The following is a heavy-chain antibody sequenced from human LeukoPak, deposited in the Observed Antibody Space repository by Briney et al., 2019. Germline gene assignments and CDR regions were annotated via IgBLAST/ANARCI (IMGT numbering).Heavy chain of an antibody. Sequence: GESLKISCKASGHNFATYWIGWVRQMPGKGLEWMGIIYPSDSDTRYSPSFQGQVTISADKSISTAYLQWGSLRASDTAIYYCARTGSRYCQDYWGQGTLVTVSS. V-gene: IGHV5-51*01. J-gene: IGHJ4*02. D-gene: IGHD2-15*01. CDR2: IYPSDSDT. CDR1: GHNFATYW. CDR3: ARTGSRYCQDY.